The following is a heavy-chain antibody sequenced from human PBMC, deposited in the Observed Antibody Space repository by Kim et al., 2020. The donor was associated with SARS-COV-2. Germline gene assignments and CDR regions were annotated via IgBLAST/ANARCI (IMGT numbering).Heavy chain of an antibody. Sequence: ASVKVSCKASGYTFSGYFIHWVRQAPGQGLEWMGWINCNSGGTNYAQRLQGRVTMTRDTSINTAYMELSSLRSDDTAVYYCARDWDYYDSSSYLGFDYWG. CDR2: INCNSGGT. CDR3: ARDWDYYDSSSYLGFDY. J-gene: IGHJ4*01. V-gene: IGHV1-2*02. D-gene: IGHD3-22*01. CDR1: GYTFSGYF.